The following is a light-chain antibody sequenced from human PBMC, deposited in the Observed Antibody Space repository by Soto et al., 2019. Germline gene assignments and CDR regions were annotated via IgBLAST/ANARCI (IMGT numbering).Light chain of an antibody. CDR3: LIYYGGAQV. CDR1: TGAVTSGYY. CDR2: STS. V-gene: IGLV7-43*01. J-gene: IGLJ2*01. Sequence: QAVVTQEPSLTVSPGGTVTLTCASSTGAVTSGYYPNWFQQKPGQAPGALIYSTSNKHSWTPARFSGSLLAGKAALTLSGVQPEDEAEYSSLIYYGGAQVFGGGTKLTVL.